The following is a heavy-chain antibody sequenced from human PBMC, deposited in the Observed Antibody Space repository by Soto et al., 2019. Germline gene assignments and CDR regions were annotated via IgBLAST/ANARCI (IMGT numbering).Heavy chain of an antibody. CDR3: VRERGLSSFYGMDV. V-gene: IGHV3-21*02. CDR2: ITSSSGHI. J-gene: IGHJ6*02. D-gene: IGHD3-10*01. Sequence: EVQLVESGGGLVKPGGSLRLSCEASGFTLTTYTMNWVRQASGKGREWVSSITSSSGHIYYADSVKGRFTISRDNARNSLYLQMNSLRAEDTAVYYCVRERGLSSFYGMDVWGQGTTVTVSS. CDR1: GFTLTTYT.